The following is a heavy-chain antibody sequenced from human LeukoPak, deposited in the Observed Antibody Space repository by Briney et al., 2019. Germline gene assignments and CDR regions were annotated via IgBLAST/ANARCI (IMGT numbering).Heavy chain of an antibody. Sequence: PSETLSLTCTVSGGSISSYYWSWIRQPAGKGLEWIGRIYTSGSTNYNPSLKSRVTMSVDTSKNQFSLKLSSVTAADTAVYYCARDNYDILTGYLNMDVWAKGPRSPSP. CDR1: GGSISSYY. CDR3: ARDNYDILTGYLNMDV. D-gene: IGHD3-9*01. J-gene: IGHJ6*03. V-gene: IGHV4-4*07. CDR2: IYTSGST.